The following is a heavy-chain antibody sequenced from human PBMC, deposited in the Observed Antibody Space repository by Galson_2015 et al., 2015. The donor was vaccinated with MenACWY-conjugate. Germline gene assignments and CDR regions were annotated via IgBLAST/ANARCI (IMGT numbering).Heavy chain of an antibody. V-gene: IGHV3-23*01. CDR1: GFTFSNYA. CDR2: ISGSGDIT. D-gene: IGHD5-24*01. CDR3: VKDKVPMARNRRDEY. J-gene: IGHJ4*02. Sequence: SLRLSCAASGFTFSNYAMSWVRQAPGKGLEWVTGISGSGDITSYADSVKGHFTISRDNSKNTLYLQMNSLRAEDTAINYCVKDKVPMARNRRDEYWGQGTLVTVSS.